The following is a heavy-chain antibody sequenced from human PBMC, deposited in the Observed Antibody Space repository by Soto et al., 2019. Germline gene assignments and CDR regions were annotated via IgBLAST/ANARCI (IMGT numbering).Heavy chain of an antibody. D-gene: IGHD3-22*01. CDR1: GGSISSYY. Sequence: EALSLTSTVFGGSISSYYWSWIRQPPGKGLEWIGYIYYSGSTNYNPSLKSRVTISVDTSKNQFSLKLSSVTAADTAVYYCATGGIVVVRDAFDIWGQGTMVTVSS. V-gene: IGHV4-59*01. J-gene: IGHJ3*02. CDR3: ATGGIVVVRDAFDI. CDR2: IYYSGST.